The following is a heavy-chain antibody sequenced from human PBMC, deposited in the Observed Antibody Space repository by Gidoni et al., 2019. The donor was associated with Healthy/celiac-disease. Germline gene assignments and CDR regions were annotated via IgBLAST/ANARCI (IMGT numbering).Heavy chain of an antibody. CDR3: ARRRHYYDSSGYYPLDAFDI. D-gene: IGHD3-22*01. Sequence: EVQLVESGGGLVQPGGSLRLSCAASGFPFSSYWMSWVRQAPGKGLEWVANIKQDGSEKYYVDSVKGRFTISRDNAKNSLYLQMNSLRAEDTAVYYCARRRHYYDSSGYYPLDAFDIWGQGTMVTVSS. V-gene: IGHV3-7*01. J-gene: IGHJ3*02. CDR1: GFPFSSYW. CDR2: IKQDGSEK.